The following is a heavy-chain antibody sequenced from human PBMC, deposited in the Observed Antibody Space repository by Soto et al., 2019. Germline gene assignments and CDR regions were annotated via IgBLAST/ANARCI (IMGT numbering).Heavy chain of an antibody. Sequence: SQTLSLTCAISGDSVSSNSAAWNWIRQSPSRGLEWLGRTYYRSKWYNDYAVSVKSRITINPDTSKNQFSLQLNSVTPEDTAVYYCASVRRCISTSCNVGGVRFAFDIWGKGTMVTVSS. CDR1: GDSVSSNSAA. V-gene: IGHV6-1*01. J-gene: IGHJ3*02. CDR2: TYYRSKWYN. CDR3: ASVRRCISTSCNVGGVRFAFDI. D-gene: IGHD2-2*01.